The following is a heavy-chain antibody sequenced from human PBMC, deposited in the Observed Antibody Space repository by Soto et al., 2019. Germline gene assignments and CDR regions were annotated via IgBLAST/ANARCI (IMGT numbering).Heavy chain of an antibody. CDR3: ARGVTMVRGVIHTPYFDY. CDR1: GGSISSGGYY. CDR2: IYYSGST. J-gene: IGHJ4*02. V-gene: IGHV4-31*03. Sequence: QVQLQESGPGLVKPSQTLSLTCTVSGGSISSGGYYWSWIRQHPGKGLEWIGYIYYSGSTYYNPSLKSRLNISVDTSKNQFSLKLSSVTAADTAVYYCARGVTMVRGVIHTPYFDYWGQGTLVTVSS. D-gene: IGHD3-10*01.